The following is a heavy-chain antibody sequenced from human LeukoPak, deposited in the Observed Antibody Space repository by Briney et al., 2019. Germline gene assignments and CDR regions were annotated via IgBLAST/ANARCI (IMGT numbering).Heavy chain of an antibody. CDR1: GYTFTGYY. D-gene: IGHD3-22*01. CDR2: INPNSGGT. Sequence: GASVKVSCKASGYTFTGYYMHWVRQAPGQGLEWMGWINPNSGGTNYAQKFQGRVTMTRDTSISTAYMELSRLRSDDTAVYYCARDNWSYYDSSGYPYYFDYWGQGTLVTVSS. CDR3: ARDNWSYYDSSGYPYYFDY. V-gene: IGHV1-2*02. J-gene: IGHJ4*02.